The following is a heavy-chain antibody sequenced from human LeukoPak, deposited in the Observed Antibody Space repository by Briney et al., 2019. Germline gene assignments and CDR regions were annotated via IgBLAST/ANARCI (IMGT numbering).Heavy chain of an antibody. CDR2: ISYDGSNK. V-gene: IGHV3-30*18. CDR1: GFTFSRYG. CDR3: AKEGRRYFDY. Sequence: GGSLRLSCAATGFTFSRYGMHWVRQAPGKGLEWVAQISYDGSNKHYGDSVKGRFTIARDNSKNTLFLQMNSLRGEDTAVYYCAKEGRRYFDYWGQGNLVTVST. J-gene: IGHJ4*02.